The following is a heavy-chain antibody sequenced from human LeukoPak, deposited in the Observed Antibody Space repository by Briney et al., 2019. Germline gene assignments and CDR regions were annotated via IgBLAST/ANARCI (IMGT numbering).Heavy chain of an antibody. CDR2: IKSKTDGGTT. Sequence: GGSLRLSCAASGFIFPNAFMNWVCQAPGKGLEWVGRIKSKTDGGTTDYAAPVKGRFTISRDDSKNTLYLQMNSLKTEDTAVYYCTRSYYDILTGWIDDAFDIWGQGTMVTVSS. CDR3: TRSYYDILTGWIDDAFDI. J-gene: IGHJ3*02. CDR1: GFIFPNAF. D-gene: IGHD3-9*01. V-gene: IGHV3-15*01.